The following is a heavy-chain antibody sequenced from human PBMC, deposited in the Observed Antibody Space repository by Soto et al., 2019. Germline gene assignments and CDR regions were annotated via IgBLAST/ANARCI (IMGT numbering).Heavy chain of an antibody. Sequence: EVQLVESGGGLVNPGGSLRLSCVVSGFPFSTSNMNWVRQARGKGLEWVSFISRSSTYIYYADSVKGRFTISRDDAENSLFLQMNSLRAEDTAVYYCARGALPISSTSWFDPWGQGTLVTVSS. CDR2: ISRSSTYI. CDR3: ARGALPISSTSWFDP. CDR1: GFPFSTSN. J-gene: IGHJ5*02. D-gene: IGHD3-16*01. V-gene: IGHV3-21*01.